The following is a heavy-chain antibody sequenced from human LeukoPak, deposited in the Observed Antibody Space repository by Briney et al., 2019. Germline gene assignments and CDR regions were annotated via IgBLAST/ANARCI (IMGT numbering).Heavy chain of an antibody. CDR2: IYYSGST. CDR1: GGSISSYY. Sequence: PSETLSLTCTVSGGSISSYYWSWIRQPPGKGLEWIGYIYYSGSTNYNPSLKSRVTISVDTSKNQFSLKLSSVTAADTAVYYCARLGVDIYGDSVGANFDYWGQGTLVTVSS. J-gene: IGHJ4*02. V-gene: IGHV4-59*08. CDR3: ARLGVDIYGDSVGANFDY. D-gene: IGHD4-17*01.